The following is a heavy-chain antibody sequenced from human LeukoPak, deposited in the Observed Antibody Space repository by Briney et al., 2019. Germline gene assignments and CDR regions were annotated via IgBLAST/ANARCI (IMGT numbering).Heavy chain of an antibody. CDR1: GFTFSSYS. Sequence: GGSLRLSCAASGFTFSSYSMNWVRQAPGKGLEWVSYINSRSSTIYYADSVKGRFTISRDNAKNSLYLQMNSLRAEDTAVYYCARVRSGWIDYWGQGTLVTVSS. D-gene: IGHD6-19*01. CDR2: INSRSSTI. J-gene: IGHJ4*02. CDR3: ARVRSGWIDY. V-gene: IGHV3-48*01.